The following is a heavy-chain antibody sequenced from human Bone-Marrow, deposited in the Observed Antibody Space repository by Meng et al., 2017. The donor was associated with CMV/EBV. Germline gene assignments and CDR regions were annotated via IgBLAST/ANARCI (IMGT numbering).Heavy chain of an antibody. V-gene: IGHV1-2*02. J-gene: IGHJ6*02. CDR3: ARDPPRYCSSTSCYSWTGDYYGMDV. D-gene: IGHD2-2*01. CDR2: INPNSGGT. Sequence: ASVKVSCKASGYTFTGYFMHWVRQAPGQGLEWMGWINPNSGGTNYAQKFQGRVTMTRDTSISTAYMELSRLRSDDTAVYYCARDPPRYCSSTSCYSWTGDYYGMDVWGQGTTVTVS. CDR1: GYTFTGYF.